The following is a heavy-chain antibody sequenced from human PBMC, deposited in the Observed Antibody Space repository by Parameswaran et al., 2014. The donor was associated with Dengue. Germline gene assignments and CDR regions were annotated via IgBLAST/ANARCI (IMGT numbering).Heavy chain of an antibody. CDR2: IYPVDSDT. Sequence: VRQMPGKGLEWMGIIYPVDSDTRYSPSFQGQVTMSADRSTSTAYLQWDSLRASDTAMYYCARSVATDPETFDIWGQGTVVTVSS. CDR3: ARSVATDPETFDI. V-gene: IGHV5-51*01. J-gene: IGHJ3*02. D-gene: IGHD5-12*01.